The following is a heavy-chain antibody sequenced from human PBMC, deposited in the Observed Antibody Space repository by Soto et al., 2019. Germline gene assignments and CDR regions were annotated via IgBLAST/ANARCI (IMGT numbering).Heavy chain of an antibody. V-gene: IGHV4-34*01. D-gene: IGHD6-19*01. Sequence: SETLSLPCAVYGGTFSDHYWSRIRQHTRKGLEWIGEINHSGSTNYNPSLKSRVTISVDTSKNRFSLKLNSVTAAATHVYYGARRISIAVAGSIRERGPRREYYFGYGGQGTLVTVPS. CDR1: GGTFSDHY. J-gene: IGHJ4*02. CDR2: INHSGST. CDR3: ARRISIAVAGSIRERGPRREYYFGY.